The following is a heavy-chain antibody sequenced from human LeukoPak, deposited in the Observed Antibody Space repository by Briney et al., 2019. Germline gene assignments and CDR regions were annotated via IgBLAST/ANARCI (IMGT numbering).Heavy chain of an antibody. D-gene: IGHD3-10*01. V-gene: IGHV3-21*01. Sequence: GGSLRLSCAASGFDFNNYNMNWVRQAPGKGLEWVSSITSSGTYIYYADSVKGRFTISRDNAKNSLYLQMDSLRPEDTAVYYCTRAGYGSGIYMDVWGKGTTVTISS. CDR1: GFDFNNYN. J-gene: IGHJ6*03. CDR3: TRAGYGSGIYMDV. CDR2: ITSSGTYI.